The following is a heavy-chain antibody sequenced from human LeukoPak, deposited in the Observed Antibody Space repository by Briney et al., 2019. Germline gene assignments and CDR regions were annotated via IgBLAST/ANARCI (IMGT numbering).Heavy chain of an antibody. V-gene: IGHV5-51*01. CDR2: IYPGDSET. J-gene: IGHJ5*02. D-gene: IGHD3-10*01. Sequence: GESLKISCKGSGYSFTTYWIGWVRQMPGKGLEWMGIIYPGDSETRYSPSFQGQVTISADKSISTAYLQWSSLKASDTAICYCARQDGVLKWFDPWGQGTLVTVSS. CDR1: GYSFTTYW. CDR3: ARQDGVLKWFDP.